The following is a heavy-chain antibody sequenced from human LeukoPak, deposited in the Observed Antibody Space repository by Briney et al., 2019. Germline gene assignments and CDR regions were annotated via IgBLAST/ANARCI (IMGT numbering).Heavy chain of an antibody. D-gene: IGHD3-10*01. CDR3: ARAGGTMVRGVFINDAFDI. Sequence: PSQTLSLTCTVSGGSISSADYYWSWIRQHPGKGLEWIGYIYYSGSTYYNPSLKSRVTISVDTSKNQFSLKLSSVTAADTAVYYCARAGGTMVRGVFINDAFDIWGQGTMVTVSS. CDR1: GGSISSADYY. J-gene: IGHJ3*02. V-gene: IGHV4-31*03. CDR2: IYYSGST.